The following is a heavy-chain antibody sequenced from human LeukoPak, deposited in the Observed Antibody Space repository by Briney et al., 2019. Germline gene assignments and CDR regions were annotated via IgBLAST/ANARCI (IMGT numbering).Heavy chain of an antibody. D-gene: IGHD4-17*01. V-gene: IGHV3-48*01. J-gene: IGHJ6*02. CDR3: ARDRTTVTTFSSGMDV. Sequence: PGGSLRLSCAASGFTFSSYAMHWVRQAPGKGLEWVAYISCSGSNIYYADSVKGRFTISRDNSKNTLYLQMNSLRAEDTAVYYCARDRTTVTTFSSGMDVWGQGTTVTVSS. CDR2: ISCSGSNI. CDR1: GFTFSSYA.